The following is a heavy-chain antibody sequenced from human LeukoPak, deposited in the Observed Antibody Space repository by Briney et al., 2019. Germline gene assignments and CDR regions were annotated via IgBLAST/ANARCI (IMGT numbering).Heavy chain of an antibody. Sequence: GRSLRLSCAASGFTFSSYGMHWVRRAPGKGLEWVAVISYDGSNKYYADSVKGRFTISRDNSKNTLYLQMNSLRAEDTAVYYCAKDLGAYCSGGSCYAGYWGQGTLVTVSS. CDR3: AKDLGAYCSGGSCYAGY. V-gene: IGHV3-30*18. CDR1: GFTFSSYG. D-gene: IGHD2-15*01. J-gene: IGHJ4*02. CDR2: ISYDGSNK.